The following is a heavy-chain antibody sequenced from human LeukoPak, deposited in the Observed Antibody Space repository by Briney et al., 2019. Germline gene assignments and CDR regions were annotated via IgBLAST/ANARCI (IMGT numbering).Heavy chain of an antibody. D-gene: IGHD3-22*01. V-gene: IGHV3-30*12. CDR1: ASTVTSYG. Sequence: GASLTLSRAPAASTVTSYGTQCVRQQPGNGLGLVTFITVEGSSKYYADSVKGRFTISRDNAKNSLYLQMNSLRDEETAVYYCARDLAYYYDSSDYYNDACDIWGQGAIVTVSS. J-gene: IGHJ3*02. CDR3: ARDLAYYYDSSDYYNDACDI. CDR2: ITVEGSSK.